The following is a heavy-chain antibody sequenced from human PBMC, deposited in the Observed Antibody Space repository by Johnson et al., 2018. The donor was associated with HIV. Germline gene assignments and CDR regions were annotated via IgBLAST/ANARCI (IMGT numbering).Heavy chain of an antibody. CDR3: ARDTVTGSPAFDI. CDR1: GFSFSNYW. D-gene: IGHD1-20*01. CDR2: IKEDGSEE. J-gene: IGHJ3*02. Sequence: VQLVESGGGSVQPGGFLRLSCAASGFSFSNYWMSWVRQAPGKGLEWVANIKEDGSEEYYVDSMEGRFTISRDNAKNSLYLQMDNLRVEDTAVYYCARDTVTGSPAFDIWGQGTMVTVSS. V-gene: IGHV3-7*01.